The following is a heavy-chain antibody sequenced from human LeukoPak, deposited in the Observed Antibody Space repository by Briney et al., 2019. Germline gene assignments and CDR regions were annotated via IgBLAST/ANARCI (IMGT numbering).Heavy chain of an antibody. CDR1: GGSFSSSSYY. J-gene: IGHJ4*02. CDR2: IYYSGSI. Sequence: SETLSLTCTVSGGSFSSSSYYWGWVPQPPGKGLEWVGSIYYSGSIYSDPSLQSRVTICVDTSNNLFSLQQSAVTAAGPAVYYGASPERLKTPMVDYWGQETLVAVSS. D-gene: IGHD5-18*01. V-gene: IGHV4-39*01. CDR3: ASPERLKTPMVDY.